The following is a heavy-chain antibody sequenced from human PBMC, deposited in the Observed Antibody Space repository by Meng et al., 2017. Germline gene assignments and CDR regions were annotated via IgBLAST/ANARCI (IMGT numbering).Heavy chain of an antibody. CDR1: GFTFSIYW. Sequence: GGSLRLSCAASGFTFSIYWMSWVRQAPGKGLEWVANIKQDGSEKYYVDSVKGRFTISRDNAKNSLYLQMDSLRAEDTAAYYCARTPTVTTYGYWGQGALVTVSS. D-gene: IGHD4-17*01. J-gene: IGHJ4*02. CDR3: ARTPTVTTYGY. V-gene: IGHV3-7*01. CDR2: IKQDGSEK.